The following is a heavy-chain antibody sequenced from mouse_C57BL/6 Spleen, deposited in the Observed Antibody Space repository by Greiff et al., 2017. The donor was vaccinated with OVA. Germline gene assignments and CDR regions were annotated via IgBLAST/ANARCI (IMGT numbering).Heavy chain of an antibody. D-gene: IGHD1-1*01. J-gene: IGHJ1*03. Sequence: EVQLVESGPGLVNPSQSLSLTCSVTGYSITSGYYWNCIRQFPVNKLECMGYISYDGSNNYNPSLKNRISITRDTSKNQFFLKLNSVTTEDTATYYCARDEGYYGSSWYFDVWGTGTTVTVSS. CDR2: ISYDGSN. V-gene: IGHV3-6*01. CDR1: GYSITSGYY. CDR3: ARDEGYYGSSWYFDV.